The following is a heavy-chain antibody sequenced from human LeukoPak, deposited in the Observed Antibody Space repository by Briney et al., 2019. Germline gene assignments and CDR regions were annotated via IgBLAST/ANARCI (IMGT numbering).Heavy chain of an antibody. CDR2: INSDESIT. D-gene: IGHD1-1*01. CDR3: ASDLDPSPFDY. V-gene: IGHV3-74*01. CDR1: GFTFSSYW. Sequence: PGGSLRLSCAASGFTFSSYWMHWVRQAPGKGLLWVSRINSDESITNYADAVKGRFTISRDNAKNTVYLQMNSLRAEDTAVYYCASDLDPSPFDYWGQGTLVTVSS. J-gene: IGHJ4*02.